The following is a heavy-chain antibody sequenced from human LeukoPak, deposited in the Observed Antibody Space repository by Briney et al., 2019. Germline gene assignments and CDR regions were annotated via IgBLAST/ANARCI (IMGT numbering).Heavy chain of an antibody. CDR2: ISSSGSTI. J-gene: IGHJ6*03. V-gene: IGHV3-11*04. CDR3: ARDIKVGSYYYYYYYYMDV. Sequence: MPGGSLRLSCAASGFTVSSNYMSWVRQAPGKGLEWVSYISSSGSTIYYADSVKGRFTISRDNAKNSLYLQMNSLRAEDTAVYYCARDIKVGSYYYYYYYYMDVWGKGTTVTVSS. CDR1: GFTVSSNY. D-gene: IGHD1-26*01.